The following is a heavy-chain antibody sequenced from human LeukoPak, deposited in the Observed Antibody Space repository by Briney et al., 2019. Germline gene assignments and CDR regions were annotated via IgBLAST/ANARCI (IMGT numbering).Heavy chain of an antibody. CDR2: ISAYNGNT. Sequence: GASVKVSCKASGYTFTSYGISWVRQAPGQGLEWMGWISAYNGNTNYAQKLQGRVTMTTDTSTSTAYMELRSLRSDDTAVYYCARDFSSSWLPVVVNYYYYGMDVWGQGTTVTVSS. CDR1: GYTFTSYG. J-gene: IGHJ6*02. D-gene: IGHD6-13*01. V-gene: IGHV1-18*01. CDR3: ARDFSSSWLPVVVNYYYYGMDV.